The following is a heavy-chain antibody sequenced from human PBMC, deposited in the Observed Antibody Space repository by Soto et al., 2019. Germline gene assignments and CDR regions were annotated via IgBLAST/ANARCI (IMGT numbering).Heavy chain of an antibody. J-gene: IGHJ4*02. V-gene: IGHV4-59*11. CDR3: TSANWYPHY. D-gene: IGHD1-1*01. CDR2: IYYNGNT. CDR1: GGSISNHY. Sequence: SETLSLACSVSGGSISNHYWSWIRQPPGKGLEWIGYIYYNGNTNYNPSLKSRVTMSVDTSRNQISLKLTTVTAADTAVYYCTSANWYPHYPDQALLLTVSS.